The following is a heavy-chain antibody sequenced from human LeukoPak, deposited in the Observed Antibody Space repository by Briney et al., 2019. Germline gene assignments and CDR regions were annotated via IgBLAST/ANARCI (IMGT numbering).Heavy chain of an antibody. Sequence: PGGSLRLSCEASGFTFSSYEMNWVRQAPGKGLEWVSYISSSGSTIYYADYVKGRFTISRDNAKNSLYLQMNSLRAEGTAVYYCARDLWFGEEHPYYYYGMDVWGQGTTVTVSS. CDR3: ARDLWFGEEHPYYYYGMDV. D-gene: IGHD3-10*01. J-gene: IGHJ6*02. CDR1: GFTFSSYE. CDR2: ISSSGSTI. V-gene: IGHV3-48*03.